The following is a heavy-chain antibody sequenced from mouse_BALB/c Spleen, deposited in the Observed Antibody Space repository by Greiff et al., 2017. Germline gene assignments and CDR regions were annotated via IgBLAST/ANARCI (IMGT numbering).Heavy chain of an antibody. CDR3: ARFYYGKGYFDY. D-gene: IGHD2-1*01. V-gene: IGHV3-6*02. J-gene: IGHJ2*01. CDR2: ISYDGSN. Sequence: EVKLQESGPGLVKPSQSLSLTCSVTGYSITSGYYWNWIRQFPGNKLEWMGYISYDGSNNYNPSLKNRISITRDTSKNQFFLKLNSVTTEDTATYYCARFYYGKGYFDYWGQGTTLTVSS. CDR1: GYSITSGYY.